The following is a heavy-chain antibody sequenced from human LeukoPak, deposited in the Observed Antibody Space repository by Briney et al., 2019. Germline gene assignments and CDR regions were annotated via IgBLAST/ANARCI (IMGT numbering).Heavy chain of an antibody. J-gene: IGHJ3*02. CDR2: IYYSGST. Sequence: SETLSLTCAVYGGSFSGYYWGWIRQPPGKGLEWIGSIYYSGSTYYNPSLKSRVTISVDTSKNQFSLKLSSVTAADTAVYYCARDSSSWSFSREENAFDIWGQGTMVTVSS. D-gene: IGHD6-13*01. CDR3: ARDSSSWSFSREENAFDI. CDR1: GGSFSGYY. V-gene: IGHV4-34*01.